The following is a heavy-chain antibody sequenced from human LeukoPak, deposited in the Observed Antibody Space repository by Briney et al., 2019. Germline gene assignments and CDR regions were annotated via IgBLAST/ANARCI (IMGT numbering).Heavy chain of an antibody. V-gene: IGHV1-18*01. CDR2: ISAYNGNT. Sequence: ASVKVSCKASGYTFTSYGISWVRRAPGQGREWMGWISAYNGNTNYAQKVQGRVTMTTDTSTSTAYMELRSLRSDDTAVYYCARDPRSRQPSYDAFDIWAKGPWSPSLQ. CDR1: GYTFTSYG. CDR3: ARDPRSRQPSYDAFDI. D-gene: IGHD1-1*01. J-gene: IGHJ3*02.